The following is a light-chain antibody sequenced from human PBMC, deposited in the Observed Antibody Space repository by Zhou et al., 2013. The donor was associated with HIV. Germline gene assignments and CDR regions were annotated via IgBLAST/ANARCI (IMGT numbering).Light chain of an antibody. CDR2: HAS. V-gene: IGKV3-15*01. CDR3: QQYNKWPLT. CDR1: QNIYSN. J-gene: IGKJ4*01. Sequence: EIVMTQSPAALSVSPGERATLSCRASQNIYSNLAWYQQKPGLAPRLLIYHASTRATGIPARFSGSGSGTEFTLTISSLQSEDFAVYSCQQYNKWPLTFGAGTKVEI.